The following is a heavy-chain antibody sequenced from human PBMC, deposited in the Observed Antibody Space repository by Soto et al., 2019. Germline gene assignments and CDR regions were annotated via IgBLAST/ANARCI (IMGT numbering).Heavy chain of an antibody. J-gene: IGHJ4*02. CDR3: ARDITRFGEVLYY. D-gene: IGHD3-10*01. CDR1: GFTFSNFA. Sequence: QVQLVESGGGVVQPGRSLRLSCAASGFTFSNFAMHWVRQAPGKGLEWVAIISYDGSNKYYADSVKGRFTISRDNSKNPLYLQMNSLRAEDTAVYYCARDITRFGEVLYYWGQGTQVTVSS. CDR2: ISYDGSNK. V-gene: IGHV3-30-3*01.